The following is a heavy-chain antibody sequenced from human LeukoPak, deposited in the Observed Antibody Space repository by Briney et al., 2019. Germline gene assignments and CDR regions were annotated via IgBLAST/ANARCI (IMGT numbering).Heavy chain of an antibody. CDR2: ISSSSTI. D-gene: IGHD1-26*01. CDR1: GFTFGSYS. V-gene: IGHV3-48*02. J-gene: IGHJ4*02. CDR3: ARGVYSGTYPA. Sequence: GGSLRLSCAASGFTFGSYSMNWVRQAPGKGLEWVSYISSSSTIYYADSVKGRFTISRDNAKNSLFLQMNSLRDEDTALYYCARGVYSGTYPAWGQGTLVTVSS.